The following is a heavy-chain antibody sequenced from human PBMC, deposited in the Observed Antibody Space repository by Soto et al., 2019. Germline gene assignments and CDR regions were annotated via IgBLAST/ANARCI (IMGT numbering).Heavy chain of an antibody. D-gene: IGHD6-13*01. V-gene: IGHV4-59*01. Sequence: SETLSLTGTVSGGSMRNYFWTWIRQPPGKGLEWIGYIHYSGTTSFFPSYNPSLRSRVTISEDTSKNQFSLKLLSVTTADTAVYFCAAGEASSRNLAPYYLDFWGQGTLVTVS. CDR1: GGSMRNYF. CDR2: IHYSGTT. J-gene: IGHJ4*02. CDR3: AAGEASSRNLAPYYLDF.